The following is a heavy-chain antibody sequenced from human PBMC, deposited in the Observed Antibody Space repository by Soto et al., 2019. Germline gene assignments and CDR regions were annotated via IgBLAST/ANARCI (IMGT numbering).Heavy chain of an antibody. CDR3: ARDKGKYYYDSSGYAAFDI. CDR1: GYTFTSYG. Sequence: ASVKVSCKASGYTFTSYGVSWVRQAPGQGLEWMGGISAYNGNANYAQKLQGRVTMTADESTSTAYMELSSLRSEDTAVYYCARDKGKYYYDSSGYAAFDIWGQGTMVTVSS. J-gene: IGHJ3*02. D-gene: IGHD3-22*01. V-gene: IGHV1-18*01. CDR2: ISAYNGNA.